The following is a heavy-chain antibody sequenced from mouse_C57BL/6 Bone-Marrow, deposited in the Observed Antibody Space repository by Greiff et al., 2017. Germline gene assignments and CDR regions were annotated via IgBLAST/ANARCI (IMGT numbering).Heavy chain of an antibody. CDR1: GYTFTDYE. CDR3: TRGGYWYFDV. V-gene: IGHV1-15*01. J-gene: IGHJ1*03. CDR2: IDPETGGT. Sequence: QVRLQQSGAELVRPGASVTLSCKASGYTFTDYEMHWVKQTPVHGLEWIGAIDPETGGTAYNQKFKGKAILTADKSSSTAYMELRSLTSEDSAVYYCTRGGYWYFDVWGTGTTVTVSS.